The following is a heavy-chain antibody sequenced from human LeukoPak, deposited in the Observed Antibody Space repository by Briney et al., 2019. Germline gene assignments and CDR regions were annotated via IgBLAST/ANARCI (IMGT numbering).Heavy chain of an antibody. CDR2: INHSGST. V-gene: IGHV4-34*01. CDR3: ARGRDGYNS. CDR1: GGSFSGYY. D-gene: IGHD5-24*01. Sequence: SETLSLTCAVYGGSFSGYYWSWIRQPPGKGLEWIGEINHSGSTNYNPSLKSRVTISVDTSKNQFSLKLSSVTAADTAVYYCARGRDGYNSWGQGTLSPSPQ. J-gene: IGHJ4*02.